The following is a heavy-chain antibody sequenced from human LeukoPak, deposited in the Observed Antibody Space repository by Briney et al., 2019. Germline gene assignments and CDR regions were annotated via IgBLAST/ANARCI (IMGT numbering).Heavy chain of an antibody. CDR3: ARATYNWNYDY. V-gene: IGHV4-31*03. CDR1: GGSISSGGYY. Sequence: SSETLSLTCTVSGGSISSGGYYWSWIRQHPGKGLEWIGYIYYSGSTYYNPSLKSRVTISVDTSKNQFSLKLSSVTAADTAVYYCARATYNWNYDYWGQGTLVTVSS. J-gene: IGHJ4*02. CDR2: IYYSGST. D-gene: IGHD1-7*01.